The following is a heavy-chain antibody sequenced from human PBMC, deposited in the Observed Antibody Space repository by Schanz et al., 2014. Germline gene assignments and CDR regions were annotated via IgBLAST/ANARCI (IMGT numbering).Heavy chain of an antibody. V-gene: IGHV3-15*04. CDR2: IENNANGATT. D-gene: IGHD2-21*01. CDR1: GFTFSEVY. CDR3: AAFNKRDEVNV. J-gene: IGHJ3*01. Sequence: EARLVESGGGLVEPGGSLRLSCSGSGFTFSEVYMSWVRQAPGKGLEWVGRIENNANGATTDYAAPVKGRFTVSRDDSRNTLYLQMNTLRTDDTALYFCAAFNKRDEVNVWVHWTMVSVSS.